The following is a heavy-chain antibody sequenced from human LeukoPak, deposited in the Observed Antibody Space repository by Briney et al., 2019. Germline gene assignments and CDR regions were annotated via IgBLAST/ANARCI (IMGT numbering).Heavy chain of an antibody. Sequence: GGSLRLSCTASGFTFSTYWVTWVRQAPGKGLEWVANIKEDGSQIGYGDAVKGRFTISRDNAKNSLFLQMNRLRADDMAVYYCTRNSGWYRLDYWGQGTLVTVPS. V-gene: IGHV3-7*01. J-gene: IGHJ4*02. CDR3: TRNSGWYRLDY. CDR2: IKEDGSQI. CDR1: GFTFSTYW. D-gene: IGHD6-19*01.